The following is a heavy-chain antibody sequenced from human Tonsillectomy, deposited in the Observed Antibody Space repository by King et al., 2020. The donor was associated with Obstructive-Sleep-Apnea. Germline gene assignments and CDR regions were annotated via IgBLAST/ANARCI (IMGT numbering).Heavy chain of an antibody. D-gene: IGHD3-22*01. J-gene: IGHJ3*02. CDR3: ARDRNFYDTRGPPPGAFDI. CDR2: IWYDGSEK. V-gene: IGHV3-33*01. CDR1: RFTFSSFA. Sequence: VQLVESGGGVVQPGRSLRLSCAASRFTFSSFAMHWVRQAPGKGLEWVAIIWYDGSEKYYADSVKGRFTISRDNSKNTLYLQMNSLRAEDTAVYYCARDRNFYDTRGPPPGAFDIWGQGTMVTVSS.